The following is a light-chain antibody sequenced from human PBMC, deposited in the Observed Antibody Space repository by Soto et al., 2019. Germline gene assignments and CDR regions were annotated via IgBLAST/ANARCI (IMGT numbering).Light chain of an antibody. Sequence: EIVMTQSPATLSVSPGERATLSCRASQSVSSNLAWYQQKPGQPPRLLIYGASTRATGIPARFSGSGSGTEFTLTISSLQSEDFAVYFCQQYNIWPQTFGQGTKVDI. V-gene: IGKV3D-15*01. CDR3: QQYNIWPQT. CDR1: QSVSSN. J-gene: IGKJ1*01. CDR2: GAS.